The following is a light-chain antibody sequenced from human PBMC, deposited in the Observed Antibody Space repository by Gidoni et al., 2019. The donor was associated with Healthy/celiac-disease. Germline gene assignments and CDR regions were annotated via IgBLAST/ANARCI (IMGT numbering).Light chain of an antibody. V-gene: IGKV1-39*01. CDR3: QQSYSTPHT. CDR1: QSIISY. J-gene: IGKJ2*01. CDR2: SAS. Sequence: IQMTPSPSSLSASVRDRLTTTCRASQSIISYLNWYQQKPGKAPKLLIYSASSLESGVPARFSGSGSGTDFTLTISSLQPEDFATYYCQQSYSTPHTFGGGTKLEIK.